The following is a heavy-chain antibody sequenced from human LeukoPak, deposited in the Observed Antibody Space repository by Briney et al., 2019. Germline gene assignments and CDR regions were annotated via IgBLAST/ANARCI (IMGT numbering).Heavy chain of an antibody. J-gene: IGHJ6*03. CDR3: AKNVREADWYYYYVDV. CDR2: IYSAGST. Sequence: GGSLRLSCTVSGFTVSSNSMSWVRQAPGKGLEWVSFIYSAGSTHYSDSVKGRFTISIDNSKNTLYLQMNSLRVEDTAVYYCAKNVREADWYYYYVDVWGKGTTVTVSS. CDR1: GFTVSSNS. D-gene: IGHD3-9*01. V-gene: IGHV3-53*01.